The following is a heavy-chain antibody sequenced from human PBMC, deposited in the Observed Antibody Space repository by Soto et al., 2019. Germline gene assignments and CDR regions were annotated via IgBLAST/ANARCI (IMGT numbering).Heavy chain of an antibody. CDR3: ARAFYGDYAAHYYGMDV. J-gene: IGHJ6*02. D-gene: IGHD4-17*01. CDR1: GYSIGNTYY. V-gene: IGHV4-38-2*01. Sequence: SETLSLTCAVSGYSIGNTYYWGWIRQPPGKGLEWILNIYHSGTTYYNPSLESRVTISVDTSNNQFSLKLSSVTAADTAVYYCARAFYGDYAAHYYGMDVWGQGTTVTVSS. CDR2: IYHSGTT.